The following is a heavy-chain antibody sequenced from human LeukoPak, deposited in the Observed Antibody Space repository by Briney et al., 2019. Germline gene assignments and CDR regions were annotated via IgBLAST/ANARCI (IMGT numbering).Heavy chain of an antibody. CDR1: GFTLRSYG. V-gene: IGHV3-23*01. D-gene: IGHD2/OR15-2a*01. CDR2: LSGSSGST. Sequence: GGSLRLSCAASGFTLRSYGMSWVRQAPGKGLEWISGLSGSSGSTYYADSVKGRFTISGDNSKNTLYVEMNSLRAEDTAIYYCVRGRISPDYWGQGTLVTVSS. J-gene: IGHJ4*02. CDR3: VRGRISPDY.